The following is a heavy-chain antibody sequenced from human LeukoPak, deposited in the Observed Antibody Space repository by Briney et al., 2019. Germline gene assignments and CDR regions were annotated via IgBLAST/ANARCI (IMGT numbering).Heavy chain of an antibody. CDR1: GGTFSSYA. V-gene: IGHV1-69*04. CDR2: VIPVLNIT. Sequence: ASVKVSCKASGGTFSSYAISWVRQAPGQGLEWMGRVIPVLNITGYAQTFQGRLTITADTSKNTAYMTLSSLRSEDTAVYFCARAQYHYDTSGYFDALIIWGHGTRVTVSS. CDR3: ARAQYHYDTSGYFDALII. D-gene: IGHD3-22*01. J-gene: IGHJ3*02.